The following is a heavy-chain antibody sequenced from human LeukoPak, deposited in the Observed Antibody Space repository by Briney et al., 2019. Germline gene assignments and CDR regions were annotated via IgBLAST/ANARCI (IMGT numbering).Heavy chain of an antibody. CDR2: IYSGGST. D-gene: IGHD3-10*01. CDR1: GFTVSSNY. CDR3: ARTIAMVRGVITVYYYMDV. Sequence: GGSLRLSCVAYGFTVSSNYMSWVRQAPGKGLEWVSVIYSGGSTFYADSVKGRFTISRDNSKNTLYLQMNSLRAEDTAVYYCARTIAMVRGVITVYYYMDVWGKGTTVTVSS. V-gene: IGHV3-66*02. J-gene: IGHJ6*03.